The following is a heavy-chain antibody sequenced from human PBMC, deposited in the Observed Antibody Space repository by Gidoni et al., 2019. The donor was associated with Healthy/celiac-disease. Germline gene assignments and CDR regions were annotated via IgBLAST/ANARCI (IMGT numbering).Heavy chain of an antibody. J-gene: IGHJ6*02. D-gene: IGHD6-13*01. V-gene: IGHV3-48*03. CDR1: GFTFSRYE. Sequence: EVQLVESGGGLVQPGGSLRLSCAASGFTFSRYEMNWVRQAPGKGLEWVSYISSSGSTIYYADSVKGRFTISRDNAKNSLYLQMNSLRAEDTAVYYCARDFWMGIAAVYYYYGMDVWGQGTTVTVSS. CDR3: ARDFWMGIAAVYYYYGMDV. CDR2: ISSSGSTI.